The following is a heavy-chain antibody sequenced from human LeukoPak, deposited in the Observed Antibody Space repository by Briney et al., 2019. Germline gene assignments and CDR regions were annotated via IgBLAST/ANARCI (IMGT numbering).Heavy chain of an antibody. V-gene: IGHV4-59*12. CDR3: ARGRYSSGWYKEKTWFDP. CDR2: IYHSGST. J-gene: IGHJ5*02. Sequence: SETLFLTCIVSGASISSFYWSWIRQPPGKGLEWIGYIYHSGSTSYTPSLQSRVSMSVDTSKNQVSLRLRSVSVADTAVYYCARGRYSSGWYKEKTWFDPWGQGMLVTVSS. D-gene: IGHD6-19*01. CDR1: GASISSFY.